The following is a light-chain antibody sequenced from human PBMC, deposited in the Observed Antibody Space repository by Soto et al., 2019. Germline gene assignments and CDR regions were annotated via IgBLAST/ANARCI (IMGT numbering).Light chain of an antibody. CDR3: QQYDNWPYT. Sequence: EIVMTHSPATLSVSPGERATLSCRASQSVSNNLAWYQQKPGQAPRLLIYAASTRATAIPARFSGSGSGTEFTLTISSLQSEDFAVYFCQQYDNWPYTFGQGTKLEIK. V-gene: IGKV3-15*01. CDR1: QSVSNN. CDR2: AAS. J-gene: IGKJ2*01.